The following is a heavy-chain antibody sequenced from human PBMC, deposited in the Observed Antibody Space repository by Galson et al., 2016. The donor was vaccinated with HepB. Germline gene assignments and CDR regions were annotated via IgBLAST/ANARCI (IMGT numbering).Heavy chain of an antibody. CDR1: GFSFTSYG. D-gene: IGHD3-16*01. CDR2: ITHGGTSL. Sequence: SLRLSCAASGFSFTSYGMHWVRQAPGKGLEWVSYITHGGTSLYYADSVKGRFIISRDNTKNSLYLQMNSLRAEDTAVYYCARVLGGAGWSPTDYWGQGTLVTVSS. CDR3: ARVLGGAGWSPTDY. V-gene: IGHV3-48*04. J-gene: IGHJ4*02.